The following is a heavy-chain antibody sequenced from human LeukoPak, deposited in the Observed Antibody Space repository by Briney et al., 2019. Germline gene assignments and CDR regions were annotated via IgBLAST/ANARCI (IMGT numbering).Heavy chain of an antibody. Sequence: GGSLRLSCAASGFTFSSYWMHWVRQAPGKGLVWVSRINSDGSSTSYADSVKGRFTISRDNAKNTLYLQMNSLRAEDTAVYYCAKDSSWYDDPVHFDYWGQGTLVTVSS. D-gene: IGHD6-13*01. CDR2: INSDGSST. V-gene: IGHV3-74*01. CDR1: GFTFSSYW. J-gene: IGHJ4*02. CDR3: AKDSSWYDDPVHFDY.